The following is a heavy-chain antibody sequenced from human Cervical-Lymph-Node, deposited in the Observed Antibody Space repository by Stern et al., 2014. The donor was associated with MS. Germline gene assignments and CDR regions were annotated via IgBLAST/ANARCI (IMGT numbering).Heavy chain of an antibody. Sequence: QVQLVESGAEVKKPGSSVRVSCKASGGTFSSYAISWVRQAPGQGLEWMGGIIPMFGTANCAQKFQGRVTITADDSTTTAYMEVSSLRSEDTAVYYCASSVGELTPEAVWGQGTTVTVFS. D-gene: IGHD3-10*01. CDR2: IIPMFGTA. CDR3: ASSVGELTPEAV. V-gene: IGHV1-69*01. J-gene: IGHJ6*02. CDR1: GGTFSSYA.